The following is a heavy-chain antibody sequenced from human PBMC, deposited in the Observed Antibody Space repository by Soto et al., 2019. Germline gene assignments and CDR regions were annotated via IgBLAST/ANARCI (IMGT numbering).Heavy chain of an antibody. J-gene: IGHJ6*02. CDR2: IYYSGGT. CDR1: GGSISSYY. Sequence: SSETLFLTCTGSGGSISSYYWSWVRQPPGKGLEWIGDIYYSGGTNYNPPLKSRVTISVDTSKNQFSLKLSSVTAAGTAVDYCGRCGQFPGCIWYYYGMDVWGQGTTVTVSS. V-gene: IGHV4-59*01. CDR3: GRCGQFPGCIWYYYGMDV. D-gene: IGHD2-8*01.